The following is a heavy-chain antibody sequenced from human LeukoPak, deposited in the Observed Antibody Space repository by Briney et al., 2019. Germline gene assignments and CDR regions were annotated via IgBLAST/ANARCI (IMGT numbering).Heavy chain of an antibody. CDR2: INHSGST. V-gene: IGHV4-34*01. J-gene: IGHJ4*02. D-gene: IGHD2-8*01. Sequence: SETLSLTCAVYGGSFSGYYWSWIRQPPGKGLEWIGEINHSGSTNYNPSLKSRVTISVDTSKNQFSLKLSSVTAADTAVYYCARGLVLMVYAIGFDYWGRGTLVTVSS. CDR3: ARGLVLMVYAIGFDY. CDR1: GGSFSGYY.